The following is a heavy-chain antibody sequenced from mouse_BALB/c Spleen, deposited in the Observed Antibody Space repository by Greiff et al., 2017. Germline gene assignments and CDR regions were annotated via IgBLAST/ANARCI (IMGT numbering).Heavy chain of an antibody. V-gene: IGHV6-6*02. CDR3: TRGGNYVNTAY. J-gene: IGHJ3*01. CDR2: IRLKSNNYAT. CDR1: GFTFSNYW. D-gene: IGHD2-1*01. Sequence: DVMLVESGGGLVQPGGSMKLSCVASGFTFSNYWMNWVRQSPEKGLEWVAEIRLKSNNYATHYAESVKGRFTISRDDSKSSVYLQMNNLRAEDTGIYYCTRGGNYVNTAYWGQGTLVTVSA.